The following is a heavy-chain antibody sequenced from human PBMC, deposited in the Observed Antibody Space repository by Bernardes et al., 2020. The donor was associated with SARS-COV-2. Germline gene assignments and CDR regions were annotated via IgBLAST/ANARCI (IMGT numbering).Heavy chain of an antibody. J-gene: IGHJ6*02. CDR2: IYTSGST. D-gene: IGHD3-9*01. CDR1: GGSISSYY. Sequence: SETLSLTCTVSGGSISSYYWSWIRQPAGKGLEWIGRIYTSGSTNYNPSLKSRVTMSVDTSKNQFSLKLSSVTAADTAVYYCAREAELRYFEVLYYYYGMDVWGQGTTVTVSS. CDR3: AREAELRYFEVLYYYYGMDV. V-gene: IGHV4-4*07.